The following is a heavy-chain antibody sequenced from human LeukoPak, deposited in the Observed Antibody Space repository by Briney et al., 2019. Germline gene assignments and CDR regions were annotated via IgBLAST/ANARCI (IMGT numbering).Heavy chain of an antibody. J-gene: IGHJ4*02. V-gene: IGHV4-61*02. CDR2: IYTSGST. D-gene: IGHD5-18*01. CDR1: GGSIRSGSYY. CDR3: ASGTAMVDFDY. Sequence: SQTLSLTXTVSGGSIRSGSYYWSWIRQPAGKGLEWIGRIYTSGSTNYNPSLKSRVTISVDTSKNQFSLKLSSVTAADTAVYYCASGTAMVDFDYWGQGTLVTVSS.